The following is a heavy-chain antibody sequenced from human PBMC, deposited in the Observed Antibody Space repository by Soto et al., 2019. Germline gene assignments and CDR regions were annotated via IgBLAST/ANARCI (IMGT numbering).Heavy chain of an antibody. CDR3: ARVGDMPNRPRSYGMAV. J-gene: IGHJ6*04. Sequence: QVQLVQSGAEVKKPGASVKVSCKASGYTFTGYYMHWVRQAPGQGLEWMGWINPNSGGTNYAQKFQGWVTMTRDTSITKANRGLSRLRPDDTAVYYCARVGDMPNRPRSYGMAVWGKGTTVTVSS. CDR2: INPNSGGT. CDR1: GYTFTGYY. V-gene: IGHV1-2*04. D-gene: IGHD3-16*01.